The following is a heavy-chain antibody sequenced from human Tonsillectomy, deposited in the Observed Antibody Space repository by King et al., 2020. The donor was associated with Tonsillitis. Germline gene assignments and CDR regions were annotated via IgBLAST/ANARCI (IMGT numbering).Heavy chain of an antibody. CDR1: GFTFSSYD. J-gene: IGHJ6*02. CDR2: IGTDGDT. Sequence: VQLVESGGGLVQPGGSLRLSCAASGFTFSSYDMHWGRQATGQGLEWVSSIGTDGDTYYPGSVKGRFTIPRENAKNSLYLKMNSLRAGDTAVYYCAREPKGYYYGMDVWGQGTTVTVSS. V-gene: IGHV3-13*01. CDR3: AREPKGYYYGMDV.